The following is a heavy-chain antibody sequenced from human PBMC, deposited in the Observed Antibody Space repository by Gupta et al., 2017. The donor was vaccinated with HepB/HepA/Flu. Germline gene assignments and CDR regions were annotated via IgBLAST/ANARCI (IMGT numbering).Heavy chain of an antibody. CDR2: IKPDRSGK. CDR3: AAWGVTNY. J-gene: IGHJ4*02. V-gene: IGHV3-7*01. Sequence: EVQLVVSGGGLVQPRGSLRLSCAASGFPFRNHWMNWVRQTPEKGMEWVANIKPDRSGKSYVDSVKGRFTVSRDNAKNSLWLQMKSLTAEDTDVYYCAAWGVTNYWGQGTLVTVSS. D-gene: IGHD3-16*01. CDR1: GFPFRNHW.